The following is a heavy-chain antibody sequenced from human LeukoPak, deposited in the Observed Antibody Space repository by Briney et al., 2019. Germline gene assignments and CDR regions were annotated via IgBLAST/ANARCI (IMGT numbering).Heavy chain of an antibody. Sequence: SETLSLTCAVYGGSFSGYYWSWIRQPPGKGLEWIGEINHSGSTNYNPSLKSRVTISVDTSKNQFSLKLSSVTAADTAVYYCARVKAEPRYCSSTSCYRRRYYFDYWGQGTLVTVSS. CDR2: INHSGST. V-gene: IGHV4-34*01. CDR1: GGSFSGYY. D-gene: IGHD2-2*01. CDR3: ARVKAEPRYCSSTSCYRRRYYFDY. J-gene: IGHJ4*02.